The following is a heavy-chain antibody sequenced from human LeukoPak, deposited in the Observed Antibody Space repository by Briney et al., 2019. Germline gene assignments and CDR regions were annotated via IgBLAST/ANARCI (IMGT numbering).Heavy chain of an antibody. CDR1: GYTFTSYG. CDR2: ISAYNGNT. D-gene: IGHD1-26*01. J-gene: IGHJ4*02. V-gene: IGHV1-18*01. Sequence: ASVKVSCKASGYTFTSYGINWVRQAPGQGLEWMGWISAYNGNTNYAQKLQGRVTMITDTSASTAYMELRSLRSDDTAVYYCARDLDQYSGRYGGFGHDFWGQGTLVTVSS. CDR3: ARDLDQYSGRYGGFGHDF.